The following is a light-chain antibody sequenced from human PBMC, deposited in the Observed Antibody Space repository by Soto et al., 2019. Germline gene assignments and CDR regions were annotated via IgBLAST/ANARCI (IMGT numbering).Light chain of an antibody. CDR2: GAS. CDR3: QQYGGSPPQT. V-gene: IGKV3-20*01. CDR1: QSVSSSY. J-gene: IGKJ1*01. Sequence: ETVLTQSPGTLSLSPGERVTLSCRASQSVSSSYLAWYQQKPGQAPRLLIYGASSRATGIPDRFSGSGSGTDFTLTISRLEPEDFAVYYCQQYGGSPPQTFGQGTKVEIK.